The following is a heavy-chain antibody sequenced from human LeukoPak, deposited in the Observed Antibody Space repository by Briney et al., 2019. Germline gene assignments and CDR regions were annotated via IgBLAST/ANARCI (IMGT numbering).Heavy chain of an antibody. J-gene: IGHJ3*02. Sequence: SETLSHTCTVSGGSISSGGYYWSWIRQPPGKGLEWIGYIYHSGSTYYNPSLKSRVTISVDRSKNQFSLKLSSVTAADTAVYYCARLGTRDGMRNAFDIWGQGTMVTVSS. CDR2: IYHSGST. D-gene: IGHD5-24*01. V-gene: IGHV4-30-2*01. CDR3: ARLGTRDGMRNAFDI. CDR1: GGSISSGGYY.